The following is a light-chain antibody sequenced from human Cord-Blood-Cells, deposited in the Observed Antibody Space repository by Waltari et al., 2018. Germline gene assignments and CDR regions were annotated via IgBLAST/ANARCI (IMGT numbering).Light chain of an antibody. CDR3: SSYAGSNNVV. CDR2: EVS. CDR1: SSDVGGYNY. V-gene: IGLV2-8*01. J-gene: IGLJ2*01. Sequence: CTGTSSDVGGYNYVSWYQQHPGKAPKLMIYEVSKRPSGVPDRFSGSKSGNTASLTVSGLQAEDEADYYCSSYAGSNNVVFGGGTKLTVL.